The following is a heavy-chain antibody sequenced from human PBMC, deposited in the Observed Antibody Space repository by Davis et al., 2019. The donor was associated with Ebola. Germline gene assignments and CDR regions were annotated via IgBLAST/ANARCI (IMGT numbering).Heavy chain of an antibody. CDR3: ARGGCSSASCYQWAFDL. D-gene: IGHD2-2*01. J-gene: IGHJ2*01. Sequence: SETLSLTCTVSGGSISSGDYYWSWIRQPPGKGLEWIGYIYYSGSTNYNPSLKSRVTISVDTSKNQFSLKLSSVTAADTAVYYCARGGCSSASCYQWAFDLWGRGTLVTVSS. CDR1: GGSISSGDYY. CDR2: IYYSGST. V-gene: IGHV4-61*08.